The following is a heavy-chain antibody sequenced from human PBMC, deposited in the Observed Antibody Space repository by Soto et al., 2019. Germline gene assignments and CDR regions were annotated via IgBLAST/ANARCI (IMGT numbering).Heavy chain of an antibody. V-gene: IGHV3-21*06. CDR1: GFTFRNYN. CDR3: ARDIAAPGGDYFDS. Sequence: EVQLVESGGGLVKAGGSLRLFCTASGFTFRNYNMNWVRQAPGKGLVWVSSISTGGAHMFYAYSVKGRFTISRDNAQNSLFLQMDSRRAEDTAVYYCARDIAAPGGDYFDSWGQGTLVTVSS. J-gene: IGHJ4*02. D-gene: IGHD2-21*01. CDR2: ISTGGAHM.